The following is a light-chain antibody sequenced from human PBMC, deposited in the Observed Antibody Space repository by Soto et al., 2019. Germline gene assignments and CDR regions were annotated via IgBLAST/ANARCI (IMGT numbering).Light chain of an antibody. J-gene: IGKJ4*01. Sequence: DIQTTQSPSSLSASVGDRVTITCQASQDISIYLNWYQQKPGKAPKLLIYDAYNLEIGVPSRFSGSGSGTDFSLTINSLQPEDVATYVCQQLRMYPSTFGGGTKVDIK. V-gene: IGKV1-33*01. CDR2: DAY. CDR3: QQLRMYPST. CDR1: QDISIY.